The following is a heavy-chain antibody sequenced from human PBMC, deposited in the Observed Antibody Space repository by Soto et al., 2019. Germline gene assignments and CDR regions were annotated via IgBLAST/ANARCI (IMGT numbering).Heavy chain of an antibody. CDR2: IYSGGST. CDR3: ARVPYYYGSGRMGWFDP. V-gene: IGHV3-53*01. Sequence: EVQLVESGGGLIQPGGSLRLSCAASGFTVSSNYMSWVHQAPGKGLEWVSVIYSGGSTYYADSVKGRFTISRDNSKNTLYLQVNSLRSEDTAVYYCARVPYYYGSGRMGWFDPWGQGTLVTVSS. D-gene: IGHD3-10*01. CDR1: GFTVSSNY. J-gene: IGHJ5*02.